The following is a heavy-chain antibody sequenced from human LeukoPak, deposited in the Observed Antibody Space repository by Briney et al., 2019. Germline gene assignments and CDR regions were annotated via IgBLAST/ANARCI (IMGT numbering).Heavy chain of an antibody. D-gene: IGHD1/OR15-1a*01. CDR2: MNPNSGNT. Sequence: ASVKVSCKASGGTFSSYAISWVRQAPGQGLEWMGGMNPNSGNTGYAQKFQGRVTMTRNTSISTAYMELSSLRSEDTAVYYCARWANWDNWYFDLWGRGTLVTVSS. CDR3: ARWANWDNWYFDL. CDR1: GGTFSSYA. J-gene: IGHJ2*01. V-gene: IGHV1-8*02.